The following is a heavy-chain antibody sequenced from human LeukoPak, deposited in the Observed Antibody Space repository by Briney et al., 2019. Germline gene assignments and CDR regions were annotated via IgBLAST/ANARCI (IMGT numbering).Heavy chain of an antibody. CDR1: GFTFSSYW. J-gene: IGHJ4*02. V-gene: IGHV3-74*01. CDR2: ITSDGSST. Sequence: GGSLRLSCAASGFTFSSYWMHWVRQAPGKGLVWVSRITSDGSSTTYADSVKGRFTISRDNAKNSLYLQKNSLRAEDTAVYYCARAVTYYYDSSGYAGYWGQGTLVTVSS. D-gene: IGHD3-22*01. CDR3: ARAVTYYYDSSGYAGY.